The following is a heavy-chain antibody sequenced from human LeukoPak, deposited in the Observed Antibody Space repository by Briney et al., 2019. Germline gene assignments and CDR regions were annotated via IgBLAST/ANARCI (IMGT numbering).Heavy chain of an antibody. CDR2: ISPDGSTT. Sequence: GGSLRLSCAASGFTFSRYWMHWVRQAPGKGLMWVSRISPDGSTTLYADSVKGRFTISRDNAKNTLYLQMNSLGAEDTAVYYCARERGYSGYDYFIDSPSDSWGQGTLVTVSS. J-gene: IGHJ4*02. CDR1: GFTFSRYW. D-gene: IGHD5-12*01. V-gene: IGHV3-74*03. CDR3: ARERGYSGYDYFIDSPSDS.